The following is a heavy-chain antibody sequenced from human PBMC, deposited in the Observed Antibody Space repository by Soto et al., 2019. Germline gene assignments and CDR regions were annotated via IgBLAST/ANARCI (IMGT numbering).Heavy chain of an antibody. V-gene: IGHV3-15*07. CDR2: IKSKTDGGTT. CDR3: TTDQVDTGPHYYYYGMDV. Sequence: GGSLRLSCAASGFTFSNAWMNWVRQAPGKGLEWVGRIKSKTDGGTTDYAAPVKGRFTISRDDSKNTLYLQMNSLKTEDTAVYYCTTDQVDTGPHYYYYGMDVWGQGTTVTVSS. J-gene: IGHJ6*02. D-gene: IGHD5-18*01. CDR1: GFTFSNAW.